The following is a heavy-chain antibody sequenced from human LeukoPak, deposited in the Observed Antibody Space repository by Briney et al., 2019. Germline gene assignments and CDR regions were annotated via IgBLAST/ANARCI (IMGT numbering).Heavy chain of an antibody. CDR3: ARDSLLLNDYGDYGLFDY. J-gene: IGHJ4*02. CDR2: IYTSGST. Sequence: PSQTLSLTCTVSGGSISSGSYYWSWIRQPAGKGLEWIGRIYTSGSTNYNPSLKSRVPISVDTSKNQFSLKLSSVTAADTAVYYCARDSLLLNDYGDYGLFDYWGQGTLVTVSS. V-gene: IGHV4-61*02. D-gene: IGHD4-17*01. CDR1: GGSISSGSYY.